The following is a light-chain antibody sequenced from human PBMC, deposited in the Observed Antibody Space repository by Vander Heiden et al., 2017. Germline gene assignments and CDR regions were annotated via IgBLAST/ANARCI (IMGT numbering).Light chain of an antibody. CDR3: EAWDDSMNGKGV. Sequence: QSVLTQPPSASGTPGQRVTISCSGSSSNNRSNSVNCYQQLPATAPNLLIYSNNKRPAGGPDRFSGSKSGTSASMAISGLQSEEEADDYCEAWDDSMNGKGVFGTGTKVTVL. V-gene: IGLV1-44*01. J-gene: IGLJ1*01. CDR1: SSNNRSNS. CDR2: SNN.